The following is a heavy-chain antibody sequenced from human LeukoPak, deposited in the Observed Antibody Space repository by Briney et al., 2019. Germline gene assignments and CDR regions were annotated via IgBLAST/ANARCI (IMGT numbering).Heavy chain of an antibody. J-gene: IGHJ4*02. V-gene: IGHV3-23*01. Sequence: ETLSLTCAVYGGSFSGYYWSWVRQAPGKGLEWVSAMSGSGGSTYYADSVKGRFTISRDNSKNTLYLQMNSLRAEDTAVYYCAKSRGSYSRDYWGQGTLVTVSS. D-gene: IGHD1-26*01. CDR1: GGSFSGYY. CDR3: AKSRGSYSRDY. CDR2: MSGSGGST.